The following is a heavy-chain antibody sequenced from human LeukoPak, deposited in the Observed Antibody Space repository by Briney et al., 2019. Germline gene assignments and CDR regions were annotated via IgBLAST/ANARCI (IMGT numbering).Heavy chain of an antibody. V-gene: IGHV4-61*02. CDR3: ARDLGYGYYFYYYLDV. CDR1: GGSISSYY. CDR2: IHASGNT. D-gene: IGHD5-18*01. Sequence: PSQTLSLTCTVSGGSISSYYWTWIRQPAGKGLEYLGRIHASGNTYYNPSLSSRVAISIDTSKNQFSLKVSSVAAADRAVYYCARDLGYGYYFYYYLDVWGKGTTVTVSS. J-gene: IGHJ6*03.